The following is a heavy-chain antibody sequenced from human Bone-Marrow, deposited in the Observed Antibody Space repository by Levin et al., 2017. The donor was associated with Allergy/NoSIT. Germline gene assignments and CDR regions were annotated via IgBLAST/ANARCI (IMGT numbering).Heavy chain of an antibody. D-gene: IGHD1-14*01. J-gene: IGHJ3*01. CDR3: SRVLDTGGVTTGSDALDL. CDR2: IYYNGAT. V-gene: IGHV4-59*01. CDR1: GGSINRYY. Sequence: SQTLSLTCTVSGGSINRYYWTWIRQPPGKGLEWIGYIYYNGATNYNPSLKSRFTMSVDMSRNQFSLHLYSVTAADTAVYFCSRVLDTGGVTTGSDALDLWGQGTTVTVST.